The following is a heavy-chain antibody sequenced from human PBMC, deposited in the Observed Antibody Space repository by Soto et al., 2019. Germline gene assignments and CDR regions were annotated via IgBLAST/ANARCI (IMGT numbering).Heavy chain of an antibody. J-gene: IGHJ6*02. V-gene: IGHV4-4*02. CDR3: ARFVAVAPYYYYYGMDV. CDR2: IYHSGST. Sequence: PSETLSLTCAVSGGSISSSNWWSWVRQPPGKGLEWIGEIYHSGSTNYNPSLKSRVTISVDKSKNQFSLKLSSVTAADTAVYYCARFVAVAPYYYYYGMDVWGQGTTVTVSS. D-gene: IGHD6-19*01. CDR1: GGSISSSNW.